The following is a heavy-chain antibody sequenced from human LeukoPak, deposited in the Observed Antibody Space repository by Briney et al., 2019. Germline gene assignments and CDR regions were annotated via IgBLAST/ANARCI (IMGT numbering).Heavy chain of an antibody. CDR3: ARAAPGSYWFDP. CDR1: GYTFTSYY. D-gene: IGHD6-13*01. V-gene: IGHV1-46*01. Sequence: ASVKVSCKASGYTFTSYYIHWVRQAPGQGLEWMGIINPSGDSTSYTQKFQGRVTMTRDTSTSTVYMELSSLRSEDTVVYYCARAAPGSYWFDPWGQGALVTVSS. CDR2: INPSGDST. J-gene: IGHJ5*02.